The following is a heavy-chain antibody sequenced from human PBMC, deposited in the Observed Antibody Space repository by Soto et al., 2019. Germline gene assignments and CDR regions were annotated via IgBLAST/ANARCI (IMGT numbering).Heavy chain of an antibody. J-gene: IGHJ6*02. CDR3: AKARGAIDSSGYYEARGYYGMDV. CDR2: ISTNSRST. Sequence: GGSLRLSCAASGFIFSSYSMNWVRQTPGKGLEWVSYISTNSRSTYYADSVKGRFTISRDNSKSTLYLQMNSLRAEDTAVYYCAKARGAIDSSGYYEARGYYGMDVWGQGTTVTVSS. V-gene: IGHV3-48*01. CDR1: GFIFSSYS. D-gene: IGHD3-22*01.